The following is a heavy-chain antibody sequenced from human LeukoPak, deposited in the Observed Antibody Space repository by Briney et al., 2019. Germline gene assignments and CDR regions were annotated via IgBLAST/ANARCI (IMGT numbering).Heavy chain of an antibody. CDR3: ARDGETMALDY. J-gene: IGHJ4*02. CDR1: GFTFSSYA. V-gene: IGHV3-53*01. Sequence: GGSLRLSCAASGFTFSSYAMSWVRQAPGKGLEWVSVIYSGGSTYYADSVKGRFTISRDNSKNTLYLQMNSLRAEDTAVYYCARDGETMALDYWGQGTLVTVSS. CDR2: IYSGGST. D-gene: IGHD4/OR15-4a*01.